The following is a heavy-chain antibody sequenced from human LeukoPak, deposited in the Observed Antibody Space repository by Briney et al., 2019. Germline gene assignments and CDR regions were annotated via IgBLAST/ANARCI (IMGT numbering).Heavy chain of an antibody. CDR1: GFTFSSYS. D-gene: IGHD3-16*01. V-gene: IGHV3-21*01. Sequence: GGSLRLSCAASGFTFSSYSMNWVHQAPGKGLEWVSSISSSSSYIYYADSVKGRFTISRDNAKNSLYLQMNSLRAEDTAVYYCARGSRLGFQDYYYYYGMDVWGQGTTVTVSS. J-gene: IGHJ6*02. CDR3: ARGSRLGFQDYYYYYGMDV. CDR2: ISSSSSYI.